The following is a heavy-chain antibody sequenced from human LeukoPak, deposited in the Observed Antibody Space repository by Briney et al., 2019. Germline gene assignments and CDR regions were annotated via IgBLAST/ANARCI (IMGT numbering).Heavy chain of an antibody. V-gene: IGHV3-30*02. Sequence: GGSLRLSCAASGFTFSSYGMHWVRQAPGKGLEWVAVIWYDGSNKYYADSVKGRFTISRDNSKNTLYLQMNSLRAEDTAVYYCAKSGLQLGYFDYWGQGTLVTVSS. CDR3: AKSGLQLGYFDY. J-gene: IGHJ4*02. D-gene: IGHD5-24*01. CDR1: GFTFSSYG. CDR2: IWYDGSNK.